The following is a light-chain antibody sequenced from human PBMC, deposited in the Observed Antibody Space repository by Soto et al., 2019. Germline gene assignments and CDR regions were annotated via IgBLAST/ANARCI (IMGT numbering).Light chain of an antibody. CDR2: EVS. V-gene: IGLV2-14*01. CDR3: SSYRYSNTYI. Sequence: QPALTQPASVSGSPGQSITTSCTGTSSDVGGYVYVSWYQQHPGKAPTLLIYEVSKRPSGVSNRFSGSRSGNTASLTISGLQAEDEADYHCSSYRYSNTYIFGTGTKVTVL. J-gene: IGLJ1*01. CDR1: SSDVGGYVY.